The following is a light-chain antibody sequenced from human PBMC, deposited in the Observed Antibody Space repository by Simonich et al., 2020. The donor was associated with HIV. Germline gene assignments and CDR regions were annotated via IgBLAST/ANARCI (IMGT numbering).Light chain of an antibody. CDR2: WAS. J-gene: IGKJ3*01. Sequence: DIVMTQSPDSLAVSLGERATVNCKSSQSVLYSSNKKHYLAWYQQKPGQPPKLLIYWASTRESGVPDRFSGSGSGTDFTLSISSLQAEDVAIYYCQQYYSIPFTFGPGTKVDIK. CDR3: QQYYSIPFT. V-gene: IGKV4-1*01. CDR1: QSVLYSSNKKHY.